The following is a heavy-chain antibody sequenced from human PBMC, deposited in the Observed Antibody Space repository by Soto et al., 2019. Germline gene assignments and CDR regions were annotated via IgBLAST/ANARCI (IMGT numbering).Heavy chain of an antibody. D-gene: IGHD3-22*01. V-gene: IGHV4-59*08. J-gene: IGHJ4*02. CDR1: GGSIRSYY. CDR2: IYYSGST. CDR3: ARYDSSGSLFDY. Sequence: PSETLSLTCTVSGGSIRSYYWSWIRRPPGKGLEWIGYIYYSGSTNYNPSLKSRVTISVDTSKNQFSLKLRSVTAADTAVYYCARYDSSGSLFDYWGQGTLVTVSS.